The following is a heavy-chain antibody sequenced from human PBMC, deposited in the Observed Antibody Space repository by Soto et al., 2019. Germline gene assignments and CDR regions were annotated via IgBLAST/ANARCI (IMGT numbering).Heavy chain of an antibody. J-gene: IGHJ6*02. V-gene: IGHV1-69*12. CDR2: IIPIFGTA. Sequence: QVQLVQSGAEVKKPGSSVKVSCKASGGTFSSYAISWVRQAPGQGLEWMGGIIPIFGTANYAQKFQGRVTITADESTSTAYMELSSLRSEDTAVYYCARDEQLARRYYYYGMDVWGQGTTVTVSS. CDR3: ARDEQLARRYYYYGMDV. D-gene: IGHD6-6*01. CDR1: GGTFSSYA.